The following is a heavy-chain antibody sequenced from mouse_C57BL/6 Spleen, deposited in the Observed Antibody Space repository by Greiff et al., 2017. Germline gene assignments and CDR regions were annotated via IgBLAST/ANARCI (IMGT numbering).Heavy chain of an antibody. D-gene: IGHD2-4*01. CDR1: GYSFTDYN. CDR2: INPNYGTT. V-gene: IGHV1-39*01. Sequence: EVQLQQSGPELVKPGASVKISCKASGYSFTDYNMNWVKQSNGKSLEWIGVINPNYGTTSYNQKFKGKATLTVDQSSSTAYMQLNSLTSEDSAVYYCARSGDYDYDEGYWYFDVWGTGTTVTVSS. CDR3: ARSGDYDYDEGYWYFDV. J-gene: IGHJ1*03.